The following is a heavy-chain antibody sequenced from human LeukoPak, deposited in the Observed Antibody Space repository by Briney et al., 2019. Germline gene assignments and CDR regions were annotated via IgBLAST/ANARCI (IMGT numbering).Heavy chain of an antibody. CDR2: ISSNGGST. J-gene: IGHJ4*02. Sequence: GGSLRLSCSASGFTLSSYAMHWVRQAPGKGLEYVSAISSNGGSTYYADSVMGRFTISRDNSKNTLYLQMSSLRAEDTAVYYCVKDGSDWGYDYVWGSYRIFFDYWGQGTLVTVSP. CDR1: GFTLSSYA. CDR3: VKDGSDWGYDYVWGSYRIFFDY. V-gene: IGHV3-64D*06. D-gene: IGHD3-16*02.